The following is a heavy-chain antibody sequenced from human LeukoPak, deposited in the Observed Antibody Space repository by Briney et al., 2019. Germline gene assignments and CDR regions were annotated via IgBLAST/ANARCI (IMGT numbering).Heavy chain of an antibody. CDR2: ISSSGSTI. Sequence: GGSLRLSCAASGFTFSDYYMSWIRQAPGKGLECVSYISSSGSTIYYADSVKGRFTISRDNAKNSLYLQMNRLRAEDTAVYYCAGSSGNDAFDIWGQGTMVTVSS. J-gene: IGHJ3*02. V-gene: IGHV3-11*01. CDR1: GFTFSDYY. CDR3: AGSSGNDAFDI. D-gene: IGHD3-22*01.